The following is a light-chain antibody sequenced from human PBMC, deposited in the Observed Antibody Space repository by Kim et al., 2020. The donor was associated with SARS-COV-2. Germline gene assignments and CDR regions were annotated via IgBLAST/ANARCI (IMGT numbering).Light chain of an antibody. CDR2: SAS. V-gene: IGKV1-6*01. CDR1: QDIRNA. Sequence: AYQGDRVTIICRARQDIRNAVGWDQQKPGRAPQLRIHSASSLQSVVSSRFSGSGSGTHFTLTISSLQPEDFAPYYCLHDYTHPWTFGQGTPVDIK. CDR3: LHDYTHPWT. J-gene: IGKJ1*01.